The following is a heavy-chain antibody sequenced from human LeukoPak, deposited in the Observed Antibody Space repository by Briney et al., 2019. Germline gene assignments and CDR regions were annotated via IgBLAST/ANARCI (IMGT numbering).Heavy chain of an antibody. Sequence: GGSLRLSCAASGFTFDDYGMSWVRQAPGKGLEWVSGINWNGGSTGYADSVKGRFTISRDNAKNSLYLQMNSLRAEDTALYYCARVPVDSSGYPFDYWGQGTLVTVSS. CDR1: GFTFDDYG. CDR3: ARVPVDSSGYPFDY. D-gene: IGHD3-22*01. J-gene: IGHJ4*02. V-gene: IGHV3-20*04. CDR2: INWNGGST.